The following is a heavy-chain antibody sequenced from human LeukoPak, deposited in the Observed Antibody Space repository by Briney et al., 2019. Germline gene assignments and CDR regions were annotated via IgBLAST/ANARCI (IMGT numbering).Heavy chain of an antibody. Sequence: SETLSLTCTVSGGSFTSFYVSWIRQPAGKGLEWIGRFFSSGNTNYNPSFKSQASISVDKAMNQFSLKLTSVTAADTAVYYCARYSGIYGHYHWRQENLVSVFS. CDR3: ARYSGIYGHYH. J-gene: IGHJ4*02. CDR1: GGSFTSFY. CDR2: FFSSGNT. D-gene: IGHD3-3*01. V-gene: IGHV4-4*07.